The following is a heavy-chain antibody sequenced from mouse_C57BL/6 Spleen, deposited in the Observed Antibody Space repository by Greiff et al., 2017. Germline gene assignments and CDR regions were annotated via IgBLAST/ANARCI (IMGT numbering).Heavy chain of an antibody. CDR2: IYPYNGVS. CDR1: GYSFTGYY. D-gene: IGHD3-3*01. CDR3: ARKGGQGNYAMDY. V-gene: IGHV1-31*01. J-gene: IGHJ4*01. Sequence: EVKLVESGPELVKPGASVKISCKASGYSFTGYYMHWVKQSPGNILDWIGYIYPYNGVSSYNQKFKGKATLTVDKSSSTAYMGLRSLTSEDSAVYYCARKGGQGNYAMDYWGQGTSVTVSS.